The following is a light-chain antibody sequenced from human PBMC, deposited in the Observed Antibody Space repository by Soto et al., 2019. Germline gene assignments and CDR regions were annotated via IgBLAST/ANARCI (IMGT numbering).Light chain of an antibody. J-gene: IGKJ5*01. V-gene: IGKV1-12*01. CDR3: QQANSLSIT. CDR2: YAS. CDR1: QDISSS. Sequence: DNKMTQSPSSLSASIGDRVIIKCRASQDISSSLAWYQQKPGKAPKLLIYYASTLQSGVPSRFSGSGSGTDFTLSISDLQPEDFGTYYCQQANSLSITFGQGTRLEIK.